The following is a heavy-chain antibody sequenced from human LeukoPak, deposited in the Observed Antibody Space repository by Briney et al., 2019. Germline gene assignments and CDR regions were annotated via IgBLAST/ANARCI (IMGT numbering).Heavy chain of an antibody. CDR3: ARDVRYDFWSGYFPHYYYYYMDV. D-gene: IGHD3-3*01. J-gene: IGHJ6*03. Sequence: PGGSLRLSCAASGFTFSSYSMNWVRQAPGKGLEWVSYISSSSSTIYYADSVKGRFTISRDNAKNSLYLQMDSLRDEDTAVYYCARDVRYDFWSGYFPHYYYYYMDVWGKGTTVTVSS. CDR1: GFTFSSYS. CDR2: ISSSSSTI. V-gene: IGHV3-48*02.